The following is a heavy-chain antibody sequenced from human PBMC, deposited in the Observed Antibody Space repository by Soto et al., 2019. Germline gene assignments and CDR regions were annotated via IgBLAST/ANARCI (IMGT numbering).Heavy chain of an antibody. V-gene: IGHV3-23*01. CDR3: AKGYYSGYDLAYFDD. D-gene: IGHD5-12*01. J-gene: IGHJ4*02. CDR1: EFTFSTYA. Sequence: GGSLRLSCAASEFTFSTYAMTWVRQAPGRGLQWVATISDSGDITYYADSVKGRFTISRDNSRNTLYLQMKNLRAEDTALYYCAKGYYSGYDLAYFDDWGQGTLVTVSS. CDR2: ISDSGDIT.